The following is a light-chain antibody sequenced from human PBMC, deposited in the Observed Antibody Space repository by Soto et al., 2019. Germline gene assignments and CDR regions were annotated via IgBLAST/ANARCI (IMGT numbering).Light chain of an antibody. J-gene: IGKJ1*01. V-gene: IGKV1-39*01. CDR1: QSISIY. CDR3: LQSYSTPRT. CDR2: AAC. Sequence: DIQMTQSPSSLSASVGDRVTITCRASQSISIYLNWYQQKPGKAPKLRIYAACRLQSGVPSRFSGSRCWAESTLTISSLQPEDFANYYCLQSYSTPRTFGQGTNVELK.